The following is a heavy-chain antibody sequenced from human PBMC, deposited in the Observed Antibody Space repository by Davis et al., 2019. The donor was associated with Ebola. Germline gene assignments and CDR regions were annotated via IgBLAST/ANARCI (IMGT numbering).Heavy chain of an antibody. D-gene: IGHD3-10*01. CDR3: ARDWELPPRYYYGMDV. CDR1: GFTFSSYS. CDR2: ISSSSSYI. V-gene: IGHV3-21*01. Sequence: GESLKISCAASGFTFSSYSMNWVRQAPGKGLEWVSSISSSSSYIYYADSVKGRFTISRDNAKNSLYLQMNSLRAEDTAVYYCARDWELPPRYYYGMDVWGQGTTVTVSS. J-gene: IGHJ6*02.